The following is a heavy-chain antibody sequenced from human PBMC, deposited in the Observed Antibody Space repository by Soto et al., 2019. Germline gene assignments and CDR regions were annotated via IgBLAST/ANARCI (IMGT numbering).Heavy chain of an antibody. J-gene: IGHJ4*02. D-gene: IGHD5-12*01. CDR1: GFSFSTYY. Sequence: GGSLRLSCAASGFSFSTYYMSWVRQAPGRGLEWVSYISDSGSIVYLADSVKGRFTISRDNAKNSLYLQMNSLRTEDTAVYYCYATAIVASDYWGQGTPVTVSS. CDR2: ISDSGSIV. CDR3: YATAIVASDY. V-gene: IGHV3-11*01.